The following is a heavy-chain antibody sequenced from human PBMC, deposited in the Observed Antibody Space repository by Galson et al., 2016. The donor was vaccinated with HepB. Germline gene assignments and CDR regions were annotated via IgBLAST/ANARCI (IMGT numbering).Heavy chain of an antibody. D-gene: IGHD2/OR15-2a*01. CDR1: GDSVSSNSAA. V-gene: IGHV6-1*01. CDR3: ARDVSVTYEIVPTATYYYGMDV. Sequence: CAISGDSVSSNSAAWNWIRQSPSRGLEWLGRTYYRSKWSHDYAVSVKSRITINPDTSNNHFSLELNSVTPEDTAVYYCARDVSVTYEIVPTATYYYGMDVWGQGTTVTVSS. J-gene: IGHJ6*02. CDR2: TYYRSKWSH.